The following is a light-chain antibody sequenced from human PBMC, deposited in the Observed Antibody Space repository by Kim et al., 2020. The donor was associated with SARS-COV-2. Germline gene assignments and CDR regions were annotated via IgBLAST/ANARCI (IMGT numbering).Light chain of an antibody. Sequence: PGQTSSITSSVDKLGDKDACWYQQKPGQSTVLVIYQDSKRPSVIDRLFTGSNSGNTATLTSSGTHAMEEADYCCQAWDSSTAFVFGAGTKVTVL. CDR1: KLGDKD. V-gene: IGLV3-1*01. J-gene: IGLJ1*01. CDR3: QAWDSSTAFV. CDR2: QDS.